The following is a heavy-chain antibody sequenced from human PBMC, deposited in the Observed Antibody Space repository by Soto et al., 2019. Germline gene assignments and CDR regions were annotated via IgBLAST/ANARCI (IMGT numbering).Heavy chain of an antibody. D-gene: IGHD3-16*01. J-gene: IGHJ4*02. CDR1: GFTFSDYY. V-gene: IGHV3-11*01. Sequence: QVQLVESGGGLVKPGGSLRLSCAVSGFTFSDYYMTWIRQAPGKGLEWVSFISSGGSTISYADSVKGRFTISRDNAKNSLYLKMISLRAEDTAIYYCARNYVWGSYNWGQGTLVTVTS. CDR3: ARNYVWGSYN. CDR2: ISSGGSTI.